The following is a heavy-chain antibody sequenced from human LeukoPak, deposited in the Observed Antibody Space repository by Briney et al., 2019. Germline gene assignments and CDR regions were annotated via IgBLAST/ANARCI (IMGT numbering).Heavy chain of an antibody. CDR1: GYSISSGYY. Sequence: KPSETLSLTCTVSGYSISSGYYWGWIRQPPGKGLEWIGSIYHSGSTYFNPSLKGRVTISVDTSKNQFSLKLSSVTAADTAVYYCARVGITIFGVVIYPEAHWYFDLWGRGTLVTVSS. CDR2: IYHSGST. J-gene: IGHJ2*01. D-gene: IGHD3-3*01. V-gene: IGHV4-38-2*02. CDR3: ARVGITIFGVVIYPEAHWYFDL.